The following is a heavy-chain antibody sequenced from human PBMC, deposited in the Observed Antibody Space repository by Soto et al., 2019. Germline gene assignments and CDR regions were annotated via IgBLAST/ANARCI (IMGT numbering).Heavy chain of an antibody. V-gene: IGHV4-39*01. J-gene: IGHJ4*02. D-gene: IGHD3-22*01. CDR2: IYYSWST. CDR1: GGSISSSSYY. Sequence: TLSLTCTVSGGSISSSSYYCGWIRQPPLKVLEWIVSIYYSWSTYYNPSLKSRVTISVDTSKSQFSLKLSSVTAADTAVYYCARTCFHNHYYHSSTLADYWGQGTSVTVSS. CDR3: ARTCFHNHYYHSSTLADY.